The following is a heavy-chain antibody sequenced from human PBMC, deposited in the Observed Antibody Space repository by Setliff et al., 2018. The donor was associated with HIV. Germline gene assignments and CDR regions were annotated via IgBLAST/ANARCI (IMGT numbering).Heavy chain of an antibody. J-gene: IGHJ4*02. Sequence: SETLSLTCSVSGGSISSYYWSWIRQPPGKGLEWIGYIYYSGSTNYNPSLKSRVTISVDPSQNQFSLRLISVTAADAAMYYCARPSLGIGGGSKFDSWGQGTLVTVSS. CDR2: IYYSGST. CDR3: ARPSLGIGGGSKFDS. D-gene: IGHD3-3*01. V-gene: IGHV4-59*08. CDR1: GGSISSYY.